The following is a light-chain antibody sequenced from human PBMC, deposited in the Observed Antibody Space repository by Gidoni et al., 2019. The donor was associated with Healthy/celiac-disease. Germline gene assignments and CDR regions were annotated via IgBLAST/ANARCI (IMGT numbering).Light chain of an antibody. CDR3: SSYAGTRV. V-gene: IGLV2-8*01. CDR2: EVS. Sequence: QSALTQPPSASGSPGPSVTIPCTGTGSDVGGYNYVPWYQQPPGKAPKLMIYEVSKRPSGVPDRFSGSKSGNTASLTVSGLQAEDEADYYCSSYAGTRVFGGGTKLTVL. J-gene: IGLJ2*01. CDR1: GSDVGGYNY.